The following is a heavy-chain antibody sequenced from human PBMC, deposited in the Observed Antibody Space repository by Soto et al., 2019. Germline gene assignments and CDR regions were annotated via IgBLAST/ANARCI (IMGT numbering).Heavy chain of an antibody. CDR2: IDNAGTDS. Sequence: EAQLVEAGGGLVQPGGSLRLSCAASGFTLSGRSMHWVRQAPGKGLVGVSGIDNAGTDSTYADSVKGRFTSSRDNAKKLLYLQMNSPRVDATAVYYCARGCLGPDVWGKGTTVTVSS. CDR3: ARGCLGPDV. D-gene: IGHD3-10*02. CDR1: GFTLSGRS. J-gene: IGHJ6*04. V-gene: IGHV3-74*01.